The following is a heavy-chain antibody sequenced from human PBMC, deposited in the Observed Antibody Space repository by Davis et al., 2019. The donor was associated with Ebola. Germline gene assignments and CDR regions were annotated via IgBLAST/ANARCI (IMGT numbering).Heavy chain of an antibody. CDR2: IFYGAST. D-gene: IGHD3-3*01. V-gene: IGHV4-39*01. CDR1: GGSISSSSYY. J-gene: IGHJ4*02. CDR3: ARRVGDFWRGHYWAFDL. Sequence: SETLSLTCTVSGGSISSSSYYWGWIRQPPGKGLEWIGSIFYGASTYYKPSLKSRVTISVDTSKNQFSLQLNSVTAADTAVYYCARRVGDFWRGHYWAFDLWGQGTLVTVSS.